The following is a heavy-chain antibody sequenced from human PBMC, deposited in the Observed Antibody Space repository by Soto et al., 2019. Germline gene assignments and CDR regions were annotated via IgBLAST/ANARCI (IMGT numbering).Heavy chain of an antibody. CDR3: ARHNANYDFWSGRGPSYMDV. Sequence: SETLSLTCTVSGGSISSYYWSWIRQPPGKGLEWIGYIYYSGSTNYNPSLKSRVTISVDTSKDQFSLKLSSVTAADTAVYYCARHNANYDFWSGRGPSYMDVWGKGTTVTVSS. D-gene: IGHD3-3*01. J-gene: IGHJ6*03. CDR2: IYYSGST. V-gene: IGHV4-59*08. CDR1: GGSISSYY.